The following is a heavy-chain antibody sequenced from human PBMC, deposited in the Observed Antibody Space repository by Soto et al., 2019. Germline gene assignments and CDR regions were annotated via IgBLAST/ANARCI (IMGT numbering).Heavy chain of an antibody. CDR3: ARSEDYDFWSGYDY. Sequence: SETLCLTYTVSGGSISGYYWSWIRQPPGKGLEWIGYIYYSGSTNYNPSLKSRVTISVDTSKNQFSLKLSSVTAADTAVYYCARSEDYDFWSGYDYWGQGTLVTVSS. J-gene: IGHJ4*02. CDR2: IYYSGST. V-gene: IGHV4-59*01. CDR1: GGSISGYY. D-gene: IGHD3-3*01.